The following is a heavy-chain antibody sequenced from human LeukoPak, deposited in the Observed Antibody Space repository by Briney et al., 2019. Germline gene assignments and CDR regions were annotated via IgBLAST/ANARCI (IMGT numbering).Heavy chain of an antibody. V-gene: IGHV4-59*01. J-gene: IGHJ3*02. Sequence: SETLSLTCTVSGGPISSYYWSWIRQPPGKGLEWIGYIYYSGSTNYNPSLKSRVTISVDTSKNQFSLKLSSVTAADTAVYYCASVPGIAAAGPFDIWGQGTMVTVSS. CDR3: ASVPGIAAAGPFDI. CDR1: GGPISSYY. CDR2: IYYSGST. D-gene: IGHD6-13*01.